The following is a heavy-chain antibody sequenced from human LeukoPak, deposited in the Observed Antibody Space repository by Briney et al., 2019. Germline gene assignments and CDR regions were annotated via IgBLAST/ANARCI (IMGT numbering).Heavy chain of an antibody. CDR1: GGSFSGYY. V-gene: IGHV4-34*01. CDR2: INHSGST. Sequence: SETLSLTCAVYGGSFSGYYWSWIRQPPGKGLEWIGEINHSGSTNYNPSLKSRVTISVDTSKSQFSLKLNSVTAPDTAVYYCARLIGLGEVSPYLDFWGQGRLVTVSS. J-gene: IGHJ4*02. D-gene: IGHD3-16*02. CDR3: ARLIGLGEVSPYLDF.